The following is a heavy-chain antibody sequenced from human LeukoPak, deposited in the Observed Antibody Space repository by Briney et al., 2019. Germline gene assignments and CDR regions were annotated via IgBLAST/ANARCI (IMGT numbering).Heavy chain of an antibody. Sequence: GGSLRLSCAASGFTFSSYAMSWVRQAPGKGLEWISYIGIDSGNTRYADSVRGRFTISADKAKNSLYLQMNSLRVEDTAVYYCARDHNYAFDNWGQGTLVSVAS. D-gene: IGHD1-1*01. J-gene: IGHJ4*02. CDR1: GFTFSSYA. CDR2: IGIDSGNT. CDR3: ARDHNYAFDN. V-gene: IGHV3-48*01.